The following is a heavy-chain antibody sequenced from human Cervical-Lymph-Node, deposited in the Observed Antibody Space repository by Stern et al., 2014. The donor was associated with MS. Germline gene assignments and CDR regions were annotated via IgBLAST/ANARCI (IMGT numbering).Heavy chain of an antibody. CDR3: ARDIWGDAGGRRDY. J-gene: IGHJ4*02. V-gene: IGHV1-2*02. CDR2: INPHSGGT. Sequence: VHLVESGAEVKKTGASVRVSCKASGYTFTGYSVHWVRQAPGQGLEWMGWINPHSGGTNYPQKFQGRVTMTRDTSISTVYMELSRLRSDDTAVYYCARDIWGDAGGRRDYWGQGTLVTVSS. D-gene: IGHD3-16*01. CDR1: GYTFTGYS.